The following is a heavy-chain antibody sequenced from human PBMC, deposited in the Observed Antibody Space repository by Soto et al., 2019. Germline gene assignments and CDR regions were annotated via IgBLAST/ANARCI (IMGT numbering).Heavy chain of an antibody. V-gene: IGHV1-69*02. D-gene: IGHD4-17*01. Sequence: QVQLVQSGAEVQKPGSSVKVSCKASGGTFSSYTISWVRQAPGQGLEWMGRIIPILGIANYAQKFQGRVTITADKSTSTAYMELSSLRSEDTAVYYCARFPDYGDGDYWGQGTLVTVSS. J-gene: IGHJ4*02. CDR3: ARFPDYGDGDY. CDR2: IIPILGIA. CDR1: GGTFSSYT.